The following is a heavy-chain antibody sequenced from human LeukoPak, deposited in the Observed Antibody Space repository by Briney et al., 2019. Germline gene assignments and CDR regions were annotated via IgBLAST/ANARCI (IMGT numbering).Heavy chain of an antibody. CDR2: INPNSGGT. CDR1: GYTFTGYY. CDR3: ARSSGSYSWDNLDY. Sequence: ASVKVSCKASGYTFTGYYMHWVRQAPGQGLEWMGWINPNSGGTDYAQKFQGRVTMTRDTSISTAYMELSRLRSDDTAVYYCARSSGSYSWDNLDYWVQGTLVTVSS. J-gene: IGHJ4*02. V-gene: IGHV1-2*02. D-gene: IGHD1-26*01.